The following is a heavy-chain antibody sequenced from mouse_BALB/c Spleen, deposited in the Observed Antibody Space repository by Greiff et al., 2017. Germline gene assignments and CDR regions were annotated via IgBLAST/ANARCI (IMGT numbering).Heavy chain of an antibody. D-gene: IGHD2-1*01. J-gene: IGHJ1*01. CDR2: ISSVGST. V-gene: IGHV5-6-5*01. CDR3: AREVGNYEVWYFDV. Sequence: EVQLVESGGGLVQPGGSLKLSCAASGFTFSSYAMSWVRQTPEKRLEWVASISSVGSTYYPDSVKGRFTISRDNARNILYLQMSSLRSEDTAMYYCAREVGNYEVWYFDVWGAGTTVTVSS. CDR1: GFTFSSYA.